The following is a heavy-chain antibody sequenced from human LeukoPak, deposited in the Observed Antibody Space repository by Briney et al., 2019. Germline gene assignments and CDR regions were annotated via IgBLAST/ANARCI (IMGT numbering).Heavy chain of an antibody. D-gene: IGHD5-12*01. Sequence: SETPSLTCTLSGGSISTYYWSWIRQPPGKGLKWIGYIYHSGSTNYNPSLKSRVTISVDTSKNQFSLKLSSVTAADTAVYYCARGGGYASPIGYWGQGALVTVSS. CDR3: ARGGGYASPIGY. CDR2: IYHSGST. CDR1: GGSISTYY. V-gene: IGHV4-59*01. J-gene: IGHJ4*02.